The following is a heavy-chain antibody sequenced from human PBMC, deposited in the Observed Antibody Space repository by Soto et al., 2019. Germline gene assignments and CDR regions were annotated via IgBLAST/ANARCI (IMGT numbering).Heavy chain of an antibody. CDR2: LYSGGSA. V-gene: IGHV3-53*01. CDR3: VRDLLPAIAAAGTAH. CDR1: GLTVTGNQ. J-gene: IGHJ6*02. Sequence: GGSLRLSCVASGLTVTGNQMSWVRQAPGKGLEWVAILYSGGSASYADSLKGRFTISRDNSKNTLYLQMNSLRAEDTAVYYCVRDLLPAIAAAGTAHWGQGTTVTVSS. D-gene: IGHD6-25*01.